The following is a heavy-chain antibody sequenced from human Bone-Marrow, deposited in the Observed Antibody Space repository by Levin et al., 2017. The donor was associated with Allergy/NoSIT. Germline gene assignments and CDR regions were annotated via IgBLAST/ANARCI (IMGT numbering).Heavy chain of an antibody. V-gene: IGHV3-9*01. CDR1: GFTFDDYA. CDR2: ISWNSGSV. CDR3: AKHMEEEWLVPDLDY. Sequence: GGSLRLSCTASGFTFDDYAMHWVRQPPGKGLEWVSGISWNSGSVGYADSVKGRFIISRDNAKNSLFLQMNSLRPEDTALYYCAKHMEEEWLVPDLDYWGQGTLVTVSS. J-gene: IGHJ4*02. D-gene: IGHD6-19*01.